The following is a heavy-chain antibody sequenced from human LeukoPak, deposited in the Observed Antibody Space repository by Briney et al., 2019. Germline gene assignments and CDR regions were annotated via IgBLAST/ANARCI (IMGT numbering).Heavy chain of an antibody. CDR2: IYCSGST. Sequence: AEPLSLTCTVSGVSISSYYWSWLRQPPGKGLEWVGYIYCSGSTKYNPSLKSRVTISVDTSKNQFSLKLSSVTAADTAVYYCASDLGYCSSTSSRYFDPWGQGTLVTVSS. CDR3: ASDLGYCSSTSSRYFDP. J-gene: IGHJ5*02. V-gene: IGHV4-59*12. D-gene: IGHD2-2*01. CDR1: GVSISSYY.